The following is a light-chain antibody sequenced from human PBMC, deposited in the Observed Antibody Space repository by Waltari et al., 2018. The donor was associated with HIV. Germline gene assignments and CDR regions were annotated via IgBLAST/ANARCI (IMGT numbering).Light chain of an antibody. J-gene: IGLJ3*02. Sequence: QSALTQPPSASGSPGQSVTLSCTGTSSDVGGFDYVPWNQQHPAKSPKLLIYAVNRRPSGVPDRFSGSKSGNTASLTVSGLQTEDEADYYCSSYADTNNVLFGGGTKLTVL. CDR2: AVN. CDR1: SSDVGGFDY. CDR3: SSYADTNNVL. V-gene: IGLV2-8*01.